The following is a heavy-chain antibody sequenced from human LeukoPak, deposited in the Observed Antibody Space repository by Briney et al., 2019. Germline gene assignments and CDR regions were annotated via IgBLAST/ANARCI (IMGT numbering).Heavy chain of an antibody. CDR2: ISSSISYI. J-gene: IGHJ3*02. V-gene: IGHV3-21*01. Sequence: GGSLRLSCAASGFTFSSYRMNWVRQAPGKGLEGVSSISSSISYIYYADSVKGRFTISRDNAKNSLYLQMNSLRAEDTAVYYCARDSCGGDWYQAAFDIWGQGTMVTVSS. CDR3: ARDSCGGDWYQAAFDI. CDR1: GFTFSSYR. D-gene: IGHD2-21*02.